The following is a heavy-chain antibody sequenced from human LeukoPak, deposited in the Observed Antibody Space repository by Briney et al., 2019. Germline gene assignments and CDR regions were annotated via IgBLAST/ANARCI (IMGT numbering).Heavy chain of an antibody. V-gene: IGHV3-30*02. D-gene: IGHD2-2*01. Sequence: PGGSLRLSCAASGFTFSTYDMHWVRQAPGKGLEWVAFIRYDGSNKYNADSVRGRFTISRDNSKDTLYLQVSSLRAEDTAVYYCAKGVYSTSWWSVDYWGQGTLVTVSS. CDR3: AKGVYSTSWWSVDY. CDR2: IRYDGSNK. CDR1: GFTFSTYD. J-gene: IGHJ4*02.